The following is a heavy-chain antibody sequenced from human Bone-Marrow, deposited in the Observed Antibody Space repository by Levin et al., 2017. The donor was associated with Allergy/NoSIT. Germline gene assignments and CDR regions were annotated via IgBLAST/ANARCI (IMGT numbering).Heavy chain of an antibody. D-gene: IGHD2-2*01. V-gene: IGHV3-23*01. CDR3: AKAHIVVIPAAIRSFDY. CDR1: GFSFSSYA. Sequence: GGSLRLSCAASGFSFSSYAMSWVRQAPGKGLEWVSAISGGGGGTYYADAGKGRFTISRDNSKNTLYLQMNSLRVEDTALYYCAKAHIVVIPAAIRSFDYWGQGTLVTVSS. CDR2: ISGGGGGT. J-gene: IGHJ4*02.